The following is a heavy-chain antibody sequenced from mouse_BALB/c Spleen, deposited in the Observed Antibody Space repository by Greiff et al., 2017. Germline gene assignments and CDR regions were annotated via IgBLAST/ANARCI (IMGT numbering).Heavy chain of an antibody. Sequence: EVQLHQSGAELVRPGALVKLSCKASGFNIKDYYMHWVKQRPEQGLEWIGWIDPENGNTIYDPKFQGKASITADTSSNTAYLQLSSLTSEDTAVYYCARDYYGSSLFAYWGQGTLVTVSA. CDR3: ARDYYGSSLFAY. CDR2: IDPENGNT. D-gene: IGHD1-1*01. J-gene: IGHJ3*01. V-gene: IGHV14-1*02. CDR1: GFNIKDYY.